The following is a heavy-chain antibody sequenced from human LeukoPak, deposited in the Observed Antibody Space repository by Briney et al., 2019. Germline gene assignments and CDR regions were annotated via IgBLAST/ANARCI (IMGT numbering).Heavy chain of an antibody. J-gene: IGHJ4*02. V-gene: IGHV1-46*01. CDR2: INPSGGST. D-gene: IGHD3-22*01. CDR1: GYTFTSYY. Sequence: ASVKVSCKASGYTFTSYYMHRVRQAPGQGLEWMGIINPSGGSTSYAQKFQGRVTMTRDTSTGTVYMELSSLRSEDTAVYYCARGEEIVVVITTYFDYWGQGTLVTVSS. CDR3: ARGEEIVVVITTYFDY.